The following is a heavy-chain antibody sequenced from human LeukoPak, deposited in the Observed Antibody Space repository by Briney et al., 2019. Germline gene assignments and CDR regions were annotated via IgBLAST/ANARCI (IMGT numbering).Heavy chain of an antibody. CDR3: APSRPQKGFDP. CDR2: IIPIFGTA. CDR1: GGTFSSYA. V-gene: IGHV1-69*13. Sequence: APVKVSCKASGGTFSSYAISWVRQAPGQGLEWMGGIIPIFGTANYAQKFQGRVTITADESTSTAYMELSSLRSEDTAVYYCAPSRPQKGFDPWGQGTLVTVSS. J-gene: IGHJ5*02.